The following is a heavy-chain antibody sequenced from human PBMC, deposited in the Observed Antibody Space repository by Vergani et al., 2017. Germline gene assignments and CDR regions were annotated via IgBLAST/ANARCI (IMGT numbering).Heavy chain of an antibody. CDR1: GGSITYGAFY. CDR2: IYYSENK. J-gene: IGHJ4*02. Sequence: QLQLQESGPGLVKPSETLSLTCTVSGGSITYGAFYWGWIRQSPGKGLEWIGSIYYSENKFYNPSLESRVTLSIDTTKNQCSLKLKSVTAADTAVYYCAREGYCTNGVCFTLFDVWGQGALVTVSS. V-gene: IGHV4-39*02. D-gene: IGHD2-8*01. CDR3: AREGYCTNGVCFTLFDV.